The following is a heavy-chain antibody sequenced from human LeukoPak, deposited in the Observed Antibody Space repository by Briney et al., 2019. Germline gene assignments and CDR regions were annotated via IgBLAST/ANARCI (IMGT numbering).Heavy chain of an antibody. CDR2: IYYSGST. CDR3: ARGDGYNRY. J-gene: IGHJ4*02. CDR1: GASISGYY. V-gene: IGHV4-59*01. Sequence: SETLSLTCTVSGASISGYYWSSIRQPPGKGLEWIGYIYYSGSTNYNPSLKSRVTISVDTSKNQFSLKLSSVTAADTAVYYCARGDGYNRYWGQGTLVTVSS. D-gene: IGHD5-24*01.